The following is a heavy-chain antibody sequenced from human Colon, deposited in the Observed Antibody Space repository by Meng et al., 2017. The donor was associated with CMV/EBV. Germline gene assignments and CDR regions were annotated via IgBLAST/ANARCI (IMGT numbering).Heavy chain of an antibody. V-gene: IGHV1-2*02. CDR2: INPNTGDT. CDR3: AKDLTSGYGAHWDY. Sequence: KSSGYAFTGYYIHWVRQAPGQGLEWMGWINPNTGDTNYAQKFEGRVTMTSDTSISTTYMELSGLTSDDTAVYYCAKDLTSGYGAHWDYWGQGTLVTVSS. J-gene: IGHJ4*02. CDR1: GYAFTGYY. D-gene: IGHD5-12*01.